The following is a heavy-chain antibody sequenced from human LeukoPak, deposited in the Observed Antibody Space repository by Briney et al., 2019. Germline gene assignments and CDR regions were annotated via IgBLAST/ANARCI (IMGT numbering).Heavy chain of an antibody. CDR2: IRYDGSNK. CDR3: AKDVIWFGELYGGFDY. D-gene: IGHD3-10*01. V-gene: IGHV3-30*02. J-gene: IGHJ4*02. Sequence: SGGSLRLSCAASGFTFDDYGMSWVRQAPGKGLEWVAFIRYDGSNKYYADSVKGRFTISRDNSKNTLYLQMNSLRAEDTAVYYCAKDVIWFGELYGGFDYWGQGTLVTVSS. CDR1: GFTFDDYG.